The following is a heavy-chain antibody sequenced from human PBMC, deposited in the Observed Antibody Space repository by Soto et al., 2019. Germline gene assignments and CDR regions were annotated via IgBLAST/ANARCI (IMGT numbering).Heavy chain of an antibody. CDR1: GFTISECS. D-gene: IGHD3-10*02. J-gene: IGHJ4*01. CDR2: ITIRTGNV. V-gene: IGHV3-48*02. CDR3: VRDRDLYRDMFHADL. Sequence: GGSLRLSCEASGFTISECSMNWVRQAPGKGLEWLAYITIRTGNVLYADSVRGRFTISTDNAENSVILQMNSLRDEDSAVYFCVRDRDLYRDMFHADLWGQGTLVTVS.